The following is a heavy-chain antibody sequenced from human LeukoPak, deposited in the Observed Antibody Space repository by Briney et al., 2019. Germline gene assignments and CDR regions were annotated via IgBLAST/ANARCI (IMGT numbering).Heavy chain of an antibody. D-gene: IGHD1-1*01. CDR2: TYYSGST. V-gene: IGHV4-39*01. J-gene: IGHJ5*02. CDR1: GGPISSSSYY. CDR3: ARPVPSRLGWFDP. Sequence: SETLSLTCTVSGGPISSSSYYWGWSRQPPGKGLEWIGSTYYSGSTYYNPSLKSRVTISVDTSKNQFSLKLSSVTAADTAVYYCARPVPSRLGWFDPWGQGTLVTVSS.